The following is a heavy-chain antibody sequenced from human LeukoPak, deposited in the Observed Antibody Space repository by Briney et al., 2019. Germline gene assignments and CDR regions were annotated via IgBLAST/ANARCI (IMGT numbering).Heavy chain of an antibody. D-gene: IGHD6-19*01. Sequence: PSETLSLTCTVSGGSISSGSYYWSWIRQPAGKGLEWIGRIYTSGSTNYNPSLKSRVTISVDTSKNQFSLKLSSVTAADTAVYYCARVSPVAGTRETPYYYYYYMDVWGKGTTVTISS. J-gene: IGHJ6*03. V-gene: IGHV4-61*02. CDR2: IYTSGST. CDR3: ARVSPVAGTRETPYYYYYYMDV. CDR1: GGSISSGSYY.